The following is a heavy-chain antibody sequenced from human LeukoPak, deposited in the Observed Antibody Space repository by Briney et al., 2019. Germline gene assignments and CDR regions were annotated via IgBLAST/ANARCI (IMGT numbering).Heavy chain of an antibody. J-gene: IGHJ6*02. V-gene: IGHV3-23*01. CDR2: ISGSGGVT. CDR3: ARVAAAGNYYYGMDV. D-gene: IGHD6-13*01. CDR1: GFTFSSYA. Sequence: GGSLRLSCAASGFTFSSYAVSWVRQAPGKGLEWVSTISGSGGVTYYADSVKGRFTISRDNAKNSLYLQMNSLRDEDTAVYYCARVAAAGNYYYGMDVWGQGATVTVSS.